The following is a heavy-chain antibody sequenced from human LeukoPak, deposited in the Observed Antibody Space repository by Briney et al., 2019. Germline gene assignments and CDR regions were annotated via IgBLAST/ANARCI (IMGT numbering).Heavy chain of an antibody. J-gene: IGHJ4*02. CDR2: INSDGSST. CDR3: ARLHYDSSGYTFDY. V-gene: IGHV3-74*01. Sequence: GGSLRLSCAASGFTFSSYGMSWVRQAPGKGLVWVSRINSDGSSTSYADSVKGRFTISRDNAKNTLYLQMNGLRAEDTAVYYCARLHYDSSGYTFDYWGQGTLVTVSS. D-gene: IGHD3-22*01. CDR1: GFTFSSYG.